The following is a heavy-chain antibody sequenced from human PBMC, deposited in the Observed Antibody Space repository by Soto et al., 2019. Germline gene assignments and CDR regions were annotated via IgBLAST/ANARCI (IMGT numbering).Heavy chain of an antibody. CDR1: GFTFSSYG. V-gene: IGHV3-33*01. D-gene: IGHD3-16*01. J-gene: IGHJ4*02. Sequence: QVQLVESGGGVVQPGRSLRLSCAASGFTFSSYGMHWVRQAPGKGLEWVAVIWYDGSKKYYADSVKGRFTISRDNSKNTLYLQMNSVRAEDTAVYFCARVGSVCPDHYYFDYWGQGSLVTASS. CDR2: IWYDGSKK. CDR3: ARVGSVCPDHYYFDY.